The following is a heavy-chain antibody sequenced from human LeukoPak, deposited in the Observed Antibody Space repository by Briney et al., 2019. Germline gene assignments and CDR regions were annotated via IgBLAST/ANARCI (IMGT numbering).Heavy chain of an antibody. CDR3: ARIGLGYYYFDY. D-gene: IGHD1-26*01. J-gene: IGHJ4*02. CDR2: IKQDGSEK. CDR1: GFTLSSYW. V-gene: IGHV3-7*01. Sequence: TGGSLRLSCAASGFTLSSYWMIWLRQAPGKGLEWVANIKQDGSEKYYVDSVKGRFTISRDNAKNSLYLQMNSLRAEDTAVYYCARIGLGYYYFDYWGKGTLVTVSS.